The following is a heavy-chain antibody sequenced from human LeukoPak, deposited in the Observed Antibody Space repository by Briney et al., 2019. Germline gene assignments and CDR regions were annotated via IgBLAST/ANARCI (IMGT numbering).Heavy chain of an antibody. D-gene: IGHD1-26*01. V-gene: IGHV3-7*01. Sequence: GGSLRLSCAASGFTFSSYWMSWVRQAPGKGLEWVANIKQDGSEKYYVDSVKGRSTISRDNAKNSLYLQMNSLRAEDTAVYYCVGYSGSYFWYYYGMDVWGQGTTVTVSS. J-gene: IGHJ6*02. CDR1: GFTFSSYW. CDR2: IKQDGSEK. CDR3: VGYSGSYFWYYYGMDV.